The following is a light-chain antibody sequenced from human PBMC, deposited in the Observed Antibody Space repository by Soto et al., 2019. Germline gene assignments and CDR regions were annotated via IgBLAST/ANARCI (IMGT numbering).Light chain of an antibody. CDR1: SSNIGSNT. J-gene: IGLJ2*01. CDR2: SNN. V-gene: IGLV1-44*01. Sequence: QSVLTQPPSASGTPGQRVTISCSGSSSNIGSNTGNWYQQLPGTAPKLLIYSNNQQPSGVHDRVSGSKSGTSASLAISVLQSEDEADYYCAAWDDSLTGVVFGGGTTLTV. CDR3: AAWDDSLTGVV.